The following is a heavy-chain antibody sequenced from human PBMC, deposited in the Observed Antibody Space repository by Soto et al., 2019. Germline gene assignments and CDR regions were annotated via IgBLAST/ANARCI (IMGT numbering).Heavy chain of an antibody. CDR2: ISAYNGNT. V-gene: IGHV1-18*01. Sequence: GASVKVSCKASGYTFTSYGISWVRQAPGQGLEWMGWISAYNGNTNYAQKLQGRVTMTTDTSTSTAYMELRSLRSDDTAVYYCARVVPGDCSGGSCYPDDWGQGTLVTVSS. CDR1: GYTFTSYG. J-gene: IGHJ4*02. D-gene: IGHD2-15*01. CDR3: ARVVPGDCSGGSCYPDD.